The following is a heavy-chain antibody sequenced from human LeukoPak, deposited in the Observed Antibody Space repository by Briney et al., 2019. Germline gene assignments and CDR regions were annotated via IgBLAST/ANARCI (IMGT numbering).Heavy chain of an antibody. CDR1: GGSFSGYY. CDR3: ARGVKAAGSDY. CDR2: INHSGST. D-gene: IGHD6-13*01. J-gene: IGHJ4*02. Sequence: PSETLSLTCAVYGGSFSGYYWSWIRQPPGKGLEWIGEINHSGSTNYNPSLKSRVTISVDTSKNQFPLKLSSVTAADTAVYYCARGVKAAGSDYWGQGTLVTVSS. V-gene: IGHV4-34*01.